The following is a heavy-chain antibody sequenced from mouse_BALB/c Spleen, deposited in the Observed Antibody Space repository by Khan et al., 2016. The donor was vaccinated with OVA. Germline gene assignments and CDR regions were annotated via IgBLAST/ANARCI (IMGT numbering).Heavy chain of an antibody. J-gene: IGHJ2*01. V-gene: IGHV1-7*01. D-gene: IGHD1-1*01. CDR2: INPSTAYT. Sequence: QVQLKQSGAELAKPGASVKISCKASGYTFINYWILWVKQRPGQGLEWIGYINPSTAYTEYNQNFKDKATLTADKSSRTAYMQLSSLTSEDSAVYYCARRGLRWDFDYWGQGTTLTVSS. CDR3: ARRGLRWDFDY. CDR1: GYTFINYW.